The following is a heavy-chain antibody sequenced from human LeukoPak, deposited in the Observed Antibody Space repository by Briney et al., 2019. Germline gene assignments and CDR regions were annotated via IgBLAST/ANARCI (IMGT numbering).Heavy chain of an antibody. Sequence: PSETLSLTCGVSGGAITNYYWNWIRQAPGKGLEWLGYIYYTGSTTYNPSVKSRITISLDTSKKHISLKLRSVTAANTAVYYCARDSGYDFWSRSFDIWGQGTMVTVSS. CDR1: GGAITNYY. D-gene: IGHD3-3*01. V-gene: IGHV4-59*12. J-gene: IGHJ3*02. CDR2: IYYTGST. CDR3: ARDSGYDFWSRSFDI.